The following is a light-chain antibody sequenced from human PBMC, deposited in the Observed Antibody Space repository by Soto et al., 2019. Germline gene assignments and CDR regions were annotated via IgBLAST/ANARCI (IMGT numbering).Light chain of an antibody. V-gene: IGKV4-1*01. CDR1: PSVLSSSDNKNY. CDR3: HQHYSCPLT. CDR2: WAS. J-gene: IGKJ4*01. Sequence: DIVLTQSPDSLAVSLGERATINCKSSPSVLSSSDNKNYLAWFQQKPGQPPKLLIYWASTRESGVPDRFSGSGSGTDVTLTISSLQAEDVAVYYCHQHYSCPLTFGGGTKVEIK.